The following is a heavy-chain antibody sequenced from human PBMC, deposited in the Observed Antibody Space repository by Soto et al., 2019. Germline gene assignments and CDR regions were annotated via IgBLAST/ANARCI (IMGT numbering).Heavy chain of an antibody. CDR1: GFTFSSFS. J-gene: IGHJ4*02. V-gene: IGHV3-48*01. CDR3: AKEVRLAY. D-gene: IGHD6-6*01. Sequence: EVQLVESGGGLVQPGGSLRLSCAASGFTFSSFSMNWVRQAPGKGLEWVSYISSSSSSTYYADSVKGRFTISRDNAKNSLFLQMNSLRAEGTALYYCAKEVRLAYLGQGTLGTVSS. CDR2: ISSSSSST.